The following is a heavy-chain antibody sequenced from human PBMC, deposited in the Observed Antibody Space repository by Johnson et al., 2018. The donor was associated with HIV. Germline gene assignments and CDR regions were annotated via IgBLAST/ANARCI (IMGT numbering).Heavy chain of an antibody. J-gene: IGHJ3*02. Sequence: QVQLVESGGGVVQPGRSLTLSCAPSGFAFSTYAMHWVRQAPGKGLEWVAVISYHGSDKIYADSVKGRFTVSRDNSKNTLDLQMSSLRPDDTAMYYCVRDTLAWGLIPPIGGFDIWGQGTMVTVSS. V-gene: IGHV3-30-3*01. D-gene: IGHD2-8*01. CDR3: VRDTLAWGLIPPIGGFDI. CDR1: GFAFSTYA. CDR2: ISYHGSDK.